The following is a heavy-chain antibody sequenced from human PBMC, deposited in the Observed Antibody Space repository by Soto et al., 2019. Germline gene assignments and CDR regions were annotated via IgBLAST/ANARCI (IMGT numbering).Heavy chain of an antibody. D-gene: IGHD4-17*01. V-gene: IGHV3-23*01. CDR3: ANATSVPTFFDY. J-gene: IGHJ4*02. Sequence: EVQLLESGGGLVLPGGSLRLSCAASGVTFSYYAMAWVRQAPGKGLEWLSNISGRGDSTYYADSVDGRFTISRDNSKNTLYLQMDSLRVEDTALYYCANATSVPTFFDYWGQGALVTVSS. CDR2: ISGRGDST. CDR1: GVTFSYYA.